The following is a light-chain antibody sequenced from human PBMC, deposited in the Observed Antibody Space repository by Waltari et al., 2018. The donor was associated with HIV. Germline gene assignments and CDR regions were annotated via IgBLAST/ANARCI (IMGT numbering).Light chain of an antibody. V-gene: IGKV3-15*01. CDR2: GAS. J-gene: IGKJ1*01. CDR3: QQYDSWPRT. Sequence: EIVMTRSPITLSVSLGERATLSCRASQSVSTKLTWYQQRPGQAPRLLIYGASTRATGIPARFSGSGSGTEFTVTISSLQSEDFAVYYCQQYDSWPRTFGQGTKVEIK. CDR1: QSVSTK.